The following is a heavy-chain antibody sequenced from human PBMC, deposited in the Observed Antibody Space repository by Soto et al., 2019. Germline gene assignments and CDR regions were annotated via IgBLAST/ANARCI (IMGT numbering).Heavy chain of an antibody. V-gene: IGHV4-61*01. CDR3: ARDQGPSSVLGCFEP. J-gene: IGHJ5*02. D-gene: IGHD3-10*02. CDR1: GGSVNIGTYY. Sequence: SETLSLTCTVPGGSVNIGTYYWSWIRQPPGKGLEWIGFIHYSGSTNYNPSLKSRVTISVDTSKNQFSLKLSSVTAADTAVYYCARDQGPSSVLGCFEPWGQGTRVTVSS. CDR2: IHYSGST.